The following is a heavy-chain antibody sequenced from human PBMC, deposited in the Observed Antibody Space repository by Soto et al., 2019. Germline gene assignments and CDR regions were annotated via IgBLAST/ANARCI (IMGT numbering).Heavy chain of an antibody. CDR2: IWYDGSNK. J-gene: IGHJ6*02. CDR1: GFTFSSYG. V-gene: IGHV3-33*01. Sequence: GGSLRLSCAASGFTFSSYGMHWARQAPGKGLEWVAVIWYDGSNKYYADSVKGRFTISRDNSKNTLYLQMNSLRAEDTAVYYCARDDSDGDYAPYYYYYYGMDVWGQGTTVTVSS. D-gene: IGHD4-17*01. CDR3: ARDDSDGDYAPYYYYYYGMDV.